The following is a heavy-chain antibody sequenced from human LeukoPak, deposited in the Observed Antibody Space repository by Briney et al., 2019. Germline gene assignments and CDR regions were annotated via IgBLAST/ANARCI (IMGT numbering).Heavy chain of an antibody. V-gene: IGHV3-11*01. Sequence: QPGGSLRLSCAASGYIFSHYYMSWIRQAPGKGLEWVSYISSSGSSIYYADSVKGRFTISRDNAKNSLYLQMNSLRAEDTAVYYCARTLYSGSFHWFDPWGQGTLVTVSS. J-gene: IGHJ5*02. D-gene: IGHD1-26*01. CDR2: ISSSGSSI. CDR1: GYIFSHYY. CDR3: ARTLYSGSFHWFDP.